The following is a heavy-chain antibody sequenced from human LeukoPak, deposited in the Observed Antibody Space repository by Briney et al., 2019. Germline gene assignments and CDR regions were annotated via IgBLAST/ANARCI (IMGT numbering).Heavy chain of an antibody. CDR2: ISGSGGST. J-gene: IGHJ4*02. D-gene: IGHD2-21*02. V-gene: IGHV3-23*01. CDR3: AKDFGLVTRPWCYFDY. Sequence: GGSLRLSCAASGFTFSSYAMSWVRQAPGKGLEWVSAISGSGGSTYYADSVEGRFTISRDNSKNTLYLQMNSLRAEDTAVYYCAKDFGLVTRPWCYFDYWGQGTLVTVSS. CDR1: GFTFSSYA.